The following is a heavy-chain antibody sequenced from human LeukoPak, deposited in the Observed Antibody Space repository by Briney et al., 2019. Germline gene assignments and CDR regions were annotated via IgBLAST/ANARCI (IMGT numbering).Heavy chain of an antibody. V-gene: IGHV1-18*01. J-gene: IGHJ4*02. Sequence: ASVNVSCKASGYTFTSYGISWVRQAPGQGLEWMGWISAYNGNTNYAQKLQGRVTMTTDTSTSTAYMELRSLRSDDTAVYYCARDVHIVVVTAFDYWGQGTLVTVSS. CDR3: ARDVHIVVVTAFDY. CDR1: GYTFTSYG. CDR2: ISAYNGNT. D-gene: IGHD2-21*02.